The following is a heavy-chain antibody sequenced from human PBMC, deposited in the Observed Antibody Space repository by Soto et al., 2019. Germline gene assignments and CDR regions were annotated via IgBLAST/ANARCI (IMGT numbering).Heavy chain of an antibody. CDR3: ARGVGFGYYYYHMDL. CDR1: GXSVTSVSDY. V-gene: IGHV4-61*01. D-gene: IGHD3-10*01. Sequence: LSLTFTVSGXSVTSVSDYWSWIRQPPGKGLEWIGYIYYSGSADYNPSLGSRVTISIDTSKNQFSLKLTSVTAADTAVYYCARGVGFGYYYYHMDLWGQGTTVTVSS. CDR2: IYYSGSA. J-gene: IGHJ6*02.